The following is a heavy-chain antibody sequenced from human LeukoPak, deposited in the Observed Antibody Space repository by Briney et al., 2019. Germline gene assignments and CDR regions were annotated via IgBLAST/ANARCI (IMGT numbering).Heavy chain of an antibody. J-gene: IGHJ5*02. CDR2: IYYSGST. CDR3: ATGQLLLRPYPKFGGFDP. V-gene: IGHV4-59*01. CDR1: GGSFSGYY. Sequence: SETLSLTCAVYGGSFSGYYWSWIRQPPGKGLEWIGYIYYSGSTNYNPSLKSRVTISVDTSKNQFSLKLSSVTAADTAVYYCATGQLLLRPYPKFGGFDPWGQGTLVTVSS. D-gene: IGHD3-22*01.